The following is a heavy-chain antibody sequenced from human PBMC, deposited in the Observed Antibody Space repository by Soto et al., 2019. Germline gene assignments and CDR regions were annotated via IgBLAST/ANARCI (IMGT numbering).Heavy chain of an antibody. V-gene: IGHV3-23*01. CDR1: GFTFSSYA. D-gene: IGHD2-15*01. Sequence: PGGSLRLSCAASGFTFSSYAMSWVRQAPGKGLEWVSAISGSGGSTYYADSVKGRFTISRDNSKNTLYLQMNSLRAEDTAVYYCANLPWDIVVVVAATGNWFDPWGQGTLVTVSS. J-gene: IGHJ5*02. CDR2: ISGSGGST. CDR3: ANLPWDIVVVVAATGNWFDP.